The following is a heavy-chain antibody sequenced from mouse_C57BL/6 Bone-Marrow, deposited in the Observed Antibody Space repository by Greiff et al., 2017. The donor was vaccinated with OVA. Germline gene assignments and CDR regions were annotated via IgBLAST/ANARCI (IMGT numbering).Heavy chain of an antibody. CDR2: IRLKSDNYAT. D-gene: IGHD1-1*01. CDR1: GFTFSNYW. V-gene: IGHV6-3*01. J-gene: IGHJ3*01. Sequence: EVQVVESGGGLVQPGGSMKLSCVASGFTFSNYWMNWVRQSPEKGLEWVAQIRLKSDNYATHYAESVKGRFTISRDDSKSSVYLQMNNLRAEDTGIYYCTEYYGSFAWFAYWGQGTLVTVSA. CDR3: TEYYGSFAWFAY.